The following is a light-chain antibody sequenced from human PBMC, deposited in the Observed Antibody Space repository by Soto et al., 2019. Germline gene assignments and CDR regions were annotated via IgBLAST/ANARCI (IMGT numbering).Light chain of an antibody. CDR1: SGHSNYA. V-gene: IGLV4-69*01. CDR3: QTWGTGSAIVV. J-gene: IGLJ7*01. Sequence: QSVLTQSPSASASLGASVKLTCTLSSGHSNYAIAWHQQQPEKGPRYLMMVNSGGSHIKGDGIPDRFSGSSSGAERYLFISSLQSEDEADYYCQTWGTGSAIVVFGGGTKLTVL. CDR2: VNSGGSH.